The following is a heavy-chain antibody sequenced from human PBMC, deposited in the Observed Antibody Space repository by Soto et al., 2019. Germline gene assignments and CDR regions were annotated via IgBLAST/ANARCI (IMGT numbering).Heavy chain of an antibody. Sequence: PSETLSLTCTVSGGSISSYYWSWIRQPPGKGLEWIGYIYYSGSTNYNPSLKSRVTISVDTSKNQFSLKLSSVTAADTAVYYCARGVVGRASPPGWFDPWGQGTLVTVSS. D-gene: IGHD2-2*01. V-gene: IGHV4-59*01. CDR2: IYYSGST. CDR3: ARGVVGRASPPGWFDP. CDR1: GGSISSYY. J-gene: IGHJ5*02.